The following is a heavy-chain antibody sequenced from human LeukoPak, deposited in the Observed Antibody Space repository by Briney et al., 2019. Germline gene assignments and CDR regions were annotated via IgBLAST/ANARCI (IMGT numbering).Heavy chain of an antibody. Sequence: GGSLRLSCAASRFTFSTYGMSWVRQAPGKGLEWVSSISGGGGSTYYADSVKGRFTISRDNSKNTLFLQMNSLRTEDTAVYYCATTRGFDYWGQGTLVTVSS. CDR2: ISGGGGST. CDR3: ATTRGFDY. J-gene: IGHJ4*02. V-gene: IGHV3-23*01. D-gene: IGHD1-1*01. CDR1: RFTFSTYG.